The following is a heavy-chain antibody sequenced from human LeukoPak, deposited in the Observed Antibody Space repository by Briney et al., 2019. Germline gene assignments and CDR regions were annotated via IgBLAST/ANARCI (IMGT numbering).Heavy chain of an antibody. J-gene: IGHJ6*02. V-gene: IGHV4-59*08. CDR3: ARHTERITLYRGVIPSALDV. Sequence: SETLSLTCTVSADSASNFYWSWIRQPPGKGLEWIGYIHNSGNTNYNPSLKSRITISLATSQNQFSLRLTSVTAADTDVYFCARHTERITLYRGVIPSALDVWGQGTTVTVSS. D-gene: IGHD3-10*01. CDR1: ADSASNFY. CDR2: IHNSGNT.